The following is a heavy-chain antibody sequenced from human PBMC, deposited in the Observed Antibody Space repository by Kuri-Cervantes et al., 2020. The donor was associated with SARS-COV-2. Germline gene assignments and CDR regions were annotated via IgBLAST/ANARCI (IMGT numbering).Heavy chain of an antibody. D-gene: IGHD3-16*01. CDR2: IKSKTDGGTT. CDR3: ARVWARDYTLDY. CDR1: GFTFSNAW. Sequence: GGSLRLSCAASGFTFSNAWMSWVRQAPGKGLEWVGRIKSKTDGGTTDYAAPVKGRFTISRDDSKNTLYLQMNSLRAEDTAVYYCARVWARDYTLDYWGQGTLVTVSS. V-gene: IGHV3-15*01. J-gene: IGHJ4*02.